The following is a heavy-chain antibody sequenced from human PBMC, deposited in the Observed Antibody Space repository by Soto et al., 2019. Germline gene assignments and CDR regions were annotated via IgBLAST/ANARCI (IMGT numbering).Heavy chain of an antibody. CDR2: IDPSDSYT. CDR3: ARQEQQLDYYYYGMDV. Sequence: GESLKISCKGSGYSFTSYWISWVRQMPGKGLEWMGRIDPSDSYTNYSPSFQGHVTISADKSISTAYLQWSSPKASDTAMYYCARQEQQLDYYYYGMDVWGQGTTVTVSS. J-gene: IGHJ6*02. CDR1: GYSFTSYW. D-gene: IGHD6-13*01. V-gene: IGHV5-10-1*01.